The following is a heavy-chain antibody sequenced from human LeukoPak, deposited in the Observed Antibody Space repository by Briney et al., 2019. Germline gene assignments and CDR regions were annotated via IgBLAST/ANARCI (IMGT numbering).Heavy chain of an antibody. J-gene: IGHJ4*02. CDR2: ISSSSSYI. CDR1: GFTFSSCS. Sequence: GGSLRLSWAASGFTFSSCSMNWVRQAPGKGLEWVSSISSSSSYIYYADSVKGRFTISRDNAKNSLYLQMTSLRAEDPAVYYCASSTGDTAMALDYWGQGTLVTVSS. V-gene: IGHV3-21*01. D-gene: IGHD5-18*01. CDR3: ASSTGDTAMALDY.